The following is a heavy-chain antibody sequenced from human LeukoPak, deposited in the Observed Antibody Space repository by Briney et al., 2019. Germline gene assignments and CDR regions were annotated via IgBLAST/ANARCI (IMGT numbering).Heavy chain of an antibody. CDR1: GFTFSSYS. Sequence: GGSLRLSCAASGFTFSSYSMNWVRQAPGKGLEWVSSISSSSTYIYYADSVKVRFTISRDNSKNTLYLQMNSLRAEDTAVYYCAKLSRYCSSTSCYRNYMDVWGKGTTVTISS. V-gene: IGHV3-21*04. D-gene: IGHD2-2*01. CDR2: ISSSSTYI. CDR3: AKLSRYCSSTSCYRNYMDV. J-gene: IGHJ6*03.